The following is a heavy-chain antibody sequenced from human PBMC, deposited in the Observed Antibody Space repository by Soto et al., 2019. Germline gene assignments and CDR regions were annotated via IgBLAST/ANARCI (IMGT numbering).Heavy chain of an antibody. J-gene: IGHJ3*02. Sequence: SETLSLTCPVSGGSISSGFYYWSWIRQHPGKGLEWIGYMYYSRNTYYNPSLKSRIIMSIDTSKSQFSLELSSVTGADTAVYYCARGTSGAFDIWGQGTMVTVSS. D-gene: IGHD7-27*01. CDR1: GGSISSGFYY. V-gene: IGHV4-31*03. CDR3: ARGTSGAFDI. CDR2: MYYSRNT.